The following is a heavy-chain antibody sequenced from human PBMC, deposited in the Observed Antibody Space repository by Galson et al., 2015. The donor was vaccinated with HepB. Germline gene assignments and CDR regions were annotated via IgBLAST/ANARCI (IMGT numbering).Heavy chain of an antibody. J-gene: IGHJ4*02. CDR1: GFTFDDYA. CDR2: ISWNSVSI. Sequence: SLRLSCAASGFTFDDYAMHWVRHVPGKGLEWVSGISWNSVSITYADSVKGRFTISRDNAKNSLYLQMNSLRAEDTALYYCAKDLGTTGTYVGFGYWGQGTLVSVSS. D-gene: IGHD1-1*01. V-gene: IGHV3-9*01. CDR3: AKDLGTTGTYVGFGY.